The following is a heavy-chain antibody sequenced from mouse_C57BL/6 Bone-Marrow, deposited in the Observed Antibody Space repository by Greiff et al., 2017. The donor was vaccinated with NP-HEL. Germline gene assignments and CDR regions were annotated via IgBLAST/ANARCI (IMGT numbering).Heavy chain of an antibody. V-gene: IGHV1-81*01. CDR2: IYPRSGNT. D-gene: IGHD1-1*01. CDR1: GYTFTSYG. CDR3: ARYNYGSTDYAMDY. J-gene: IGHJ4*01. Sequence: VQLQQSGAELARPGASVKLSCKASGYTFTSYGISWVKQRTGQGLEWIGEIYPRSGNTYYNEKFKGKATLTADKSSSTAYMELRSLTSEDSAVYFCARYNYGSTDYAMDYWGQGTSVTVSS.